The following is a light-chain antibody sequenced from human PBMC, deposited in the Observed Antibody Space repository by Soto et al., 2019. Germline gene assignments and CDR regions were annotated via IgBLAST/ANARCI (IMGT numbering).Light chain of an antibody. J-gene: IGKJ5*01. CDR2: GAS. V-gene: IGKV3-15*01. CDR3: QQYDNWPRT. CDR1: QSIGSN. Sequence: VITQSPATLSVSPGESVTLSCRASQSIGSNLAWFQQKRGQTPRLLIYGASARDTGVPDRFSGSGSGTEFTLPISRLQSEDCAVYYCQQYDNWPRTFGQGTRLEIK.